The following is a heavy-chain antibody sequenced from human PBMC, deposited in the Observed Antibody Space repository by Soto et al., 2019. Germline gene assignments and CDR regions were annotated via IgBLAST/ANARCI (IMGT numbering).Heavy chain of an antibody. Sequence: ASVKVSCKASGYTFTSYGITWVRQAPGQGLEWMGWITPYNGNTNYAQKLQGRVTMTTDTSTSTAYMELRSLRSEDTAVYYCARVRNASSSGRFDYWGQGTLVTVSS. CDR2: ITPYNGNT. CDR1: GYTFTSYG. V-gene: IGHV1-18*01. J-gene: IGHJ4*02. D-gene: IGHD6-6*01. CDR3: ARVRNASSSGRFDY.